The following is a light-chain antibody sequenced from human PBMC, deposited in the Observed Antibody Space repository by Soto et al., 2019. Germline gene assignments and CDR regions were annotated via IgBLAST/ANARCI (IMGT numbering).Light chain of an antibody. J-gene: IGLJ1*01. Sequence: QSALTQPPSASGSPGQSVTISCTGTSSDVGGYNYVSWYQHHPGKAPKLMIFDVSNRPSGVSNRFSGSKSGNTASLTISGLQPEDEADYYCSSYTTSNTRQIVFGTGTKVNV. CDR2: DVS. CDR3: SSYTTSNTRQIV. CDR1: SSDVGGYNY. V-gene: IGLV2-14*03.